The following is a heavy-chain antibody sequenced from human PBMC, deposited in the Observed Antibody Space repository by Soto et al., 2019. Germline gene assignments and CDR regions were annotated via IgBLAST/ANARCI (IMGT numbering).Heavy chain of an antibody. CDR1: GFSLNTGGVG. J-gene: IGHJ4*02. Sequence: QITLKESGPTLVKPTQTLTLTCTFSGFSLNTGGVGVGWIRQPPGKALEWLAVIYWDDDKRYSPSLKSRLTISKDTSKNQVVLTMTNMDPVDTATYYCALTPFFGDKLDYWGQGALVTVSS. CDR2: IYWDDDK. D-gene: IGHD3-10*01. CDR3: ALTPFFGDKLDY. V-gene: IGHV2-5*02.